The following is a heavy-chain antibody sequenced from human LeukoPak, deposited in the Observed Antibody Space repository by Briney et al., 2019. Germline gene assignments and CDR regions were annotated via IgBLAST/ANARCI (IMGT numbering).Heavy chain of an antibody. CDR3: ASIAVADYYFDY. CDR1: GGSISSSSYY. Sequence: PSETLSLTCTVSGGSISSSSYYWGWIRQPPGKGLEWIGSIYYSGSTYYNPSLKSRVTISVDTSKNQFSLKLSSVTAADTAVYYCASIAVADYYFDYWGQGTLVTVSS. CDR2: IYYSGST. D-gene: IGHD6-19*01. J-gene: IGHJ4*02. V-gene: IGHV4-39*07.